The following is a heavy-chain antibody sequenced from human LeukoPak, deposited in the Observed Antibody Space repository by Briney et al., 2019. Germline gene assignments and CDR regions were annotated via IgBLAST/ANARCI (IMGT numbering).Heavy chain of an antibody. CDR1: GFTFSDAW. CDR3: VPLYSGTLADF. V-gene: IGHV3-15*01. CDR2: IKSKTHGETT. J-gene: IGHJ4*02. D-gene: IGHD1-26*01. Sequence: GGSLRLSCAASGFTFSDAWMSWVRQAPGRGLEWLGRIKSKTHGETTDYAAPVEGRFTISRDDSKNTLYLQLNSLKNEDTGMYYCVPLYSGTLADFWGQGTLVTVSS.